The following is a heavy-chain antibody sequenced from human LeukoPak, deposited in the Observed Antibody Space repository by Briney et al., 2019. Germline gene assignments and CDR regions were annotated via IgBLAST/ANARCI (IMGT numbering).Heavy chain of an antibody. D-gene: IGHD2-2*01. CDR2: IYYSGIT. CDR3: ARSGPAAGRPDAFDI. V-gene: IGHV4-39*07. CDR1: GGSVSSSSFY. Sequence: PSETLSLTCTLSGGSVSSSSFYWGWIRQPPGKGLECIRTIYYSGITYYSSSLKSRVTISVDTSKNQFSLKLSSVTAADTAVYFCARSGPAAGRPDAFDIWGQGTLVTVSS. J-gene: IGHJ3*02.